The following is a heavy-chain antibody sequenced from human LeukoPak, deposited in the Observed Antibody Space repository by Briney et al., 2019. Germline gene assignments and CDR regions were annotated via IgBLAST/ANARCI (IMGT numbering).Heavy chain of an antibody. J-gene: IGHJ1*01. D-gene: IGHD3-22*01. CDR2: INPNSGDT. CDR1: GYTFTSYG. Sequence: GASVKVSCKASGYTFTSYGISWVRQAPGQGLEWMGWINPNSGDTNFAQKFQGRVTMTRDTSISTVYMELSRLRSDDTAVFYCARGYYDSSDFEYLQHWGQGTLVTVSS. CDR3: ARGYYDSSDFEYLQH. V-gene: IGHV1-2*02.